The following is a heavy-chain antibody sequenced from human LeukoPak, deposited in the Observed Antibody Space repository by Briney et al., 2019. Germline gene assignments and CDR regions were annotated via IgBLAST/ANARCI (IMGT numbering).Heavy chain of an antibody. CDR2: IIPIFGTA. CDR1: GGTFSSYA. J-gene: IGHJ4*02. CDR3: ARAYYGILTGYYGGYFDY. Sequence: ASVKVSCKASGGTFSSYAISWVRQAPGQGLEWMGGIIPIFGTANYAQKSQGRVTITPDESTSTAYMELSSLRSEDTAVYYCARAYYGILTGYYGGYFDYWGQGTLVTVSS. V-gene: IGHV1-69*13. D-gene: IGHD3-9*01.